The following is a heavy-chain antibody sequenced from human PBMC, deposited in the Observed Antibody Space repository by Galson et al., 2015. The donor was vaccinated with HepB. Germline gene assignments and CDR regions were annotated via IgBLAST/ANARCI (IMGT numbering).Heavy chain of an antibody. Sequence: LRLSCAASGFMFDTYAMHWVRQAPGKGLEWVAIISYDESQKHYADSVKGRFTISRDNSKNTLFLQMNSLRAEDTAVYYCAREERRGANYYLDYWGQGTLVTASS. V-gene: IGHV3-30*14. D-gene: IGHD4/OR15-4a*01. CDR3: AREERRGANYYLDY. CDR1: GFMFDTYA. CDR2: ISYDESQK. J-gene: IGHJ4*02.